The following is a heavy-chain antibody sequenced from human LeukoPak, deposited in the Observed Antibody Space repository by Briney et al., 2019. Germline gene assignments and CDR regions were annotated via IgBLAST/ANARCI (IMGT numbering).Heavy chain of an antibody. CDR3: ATAMLGLYYFDY. CDR2: IYSSGSTI. Sequence: GGSLRLSCAASGFTFSDYYMSWIRQAPGKGLEWVSYIYSSGSTIYYADFVKGRITISRNNAKNSLYLQKNSMGAEATALYYLATAMLGLYYFDYWGRGTLVTVSS. CDR1: GFTFSDYY. V-gene: IGHV3-11*01. D-gene: IGHD2-2*01. J-gene: IGHJ4*02.